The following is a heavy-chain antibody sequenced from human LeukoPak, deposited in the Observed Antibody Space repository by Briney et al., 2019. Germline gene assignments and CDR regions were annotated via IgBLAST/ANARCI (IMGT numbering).Heavy chain of an antibody. Sequence: ASVKVSCKASGGTFSSYAISWVRQAPGQGLEGMGGIIPIFGTANYAQKFQGRVTITADESTSTAYMELSSLRSEDTAVYYCARGLGYCSSTSCPFDYWGQGTLVTVSS. D-gene: IGHD2-2*01. CDR3: ARGLGYCSSTSCPFDY. V-gene: IGHV1-69*13. CDR2: IIPIFGTA. J-gene: IGHJ4*02. CDR1: GGTFSSYA.